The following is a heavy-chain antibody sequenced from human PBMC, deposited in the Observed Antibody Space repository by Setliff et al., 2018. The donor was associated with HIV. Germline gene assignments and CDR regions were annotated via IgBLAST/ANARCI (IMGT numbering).Heavy chain of an antibody. D-gene: IGHD3-10*01. CDR3: AQDPRGSLVRGLINYFAP. V-gene: IGHV3-23*01. CDR1: GFTFSSYA. J-gene: IGHJ5*02. Sequence: GGSLRLSCAASGFTFSSYAMTWVRQAPGKGLEWVSAISGSGGSTYYADSVKGRFIISRDNSKNTLYLQMNSLRAQDTAIYYCAQDPRGSLVRGLINYFAPWGRGTLVTISS. CDR2: ISGSGGST.